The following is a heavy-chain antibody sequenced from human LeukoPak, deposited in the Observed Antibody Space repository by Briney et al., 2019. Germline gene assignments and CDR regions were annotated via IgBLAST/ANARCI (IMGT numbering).Heavy chain of an antibody. CDR1: GFTVSTSA. CDR3: TRVGQSYSTSGQALDH. J-gene: IGHJ4*02. Sequence: GGSLRLSCAAAGFTVSTSAMSWVRQAPGKGLEWISYISGSADTAYYADSVKGRFTMSRDNARNSLYLQMNSLGAEDTAVYYCTRVGQSYSTSGQALDHWGQGTLVTVSS. D-gene: IGHD2-8*01. CDR2: ISGSADTA. V-gene: IGHV3-48*03.